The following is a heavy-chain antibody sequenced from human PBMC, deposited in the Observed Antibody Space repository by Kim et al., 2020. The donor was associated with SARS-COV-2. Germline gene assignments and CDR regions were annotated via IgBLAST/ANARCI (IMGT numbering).Heavy chain of an antibody. J-gene: IGHJ4*02. CDR2: IGTAGDT. CDR1: GFTFSSYD. V-gene: IGHV3-13*01. Sequence: GGSLRLSCAASGFTFSSYDMHWVRQATGKGLEWVSAIGTAGDTYYPGSVKGRFTISRENAKNSLYLQMNSLRAGDTAVYYCARVFGWGGSFDYWGQGTLVTVSS. D-gene: IGHD3-10*01. CDR3: ARVFGWGGSFDY.